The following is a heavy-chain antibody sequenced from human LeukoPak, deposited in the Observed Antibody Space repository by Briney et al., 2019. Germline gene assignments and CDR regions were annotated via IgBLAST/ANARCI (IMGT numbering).Heavy chain of an antibody. J-gene: IGHJ4*02. CDR2: IYHSGST. CDR3: ARVLPAAIPFDY. V-gene: IGHV4-38-2*02. D-gene: IGHD2-2*01. Sequence: SETLSLTCTVSGYSISSGYYWGWIRQPPGKGLEWIGSIYHSGSTYCNPSLKSRVTISVDTSKNQFSLKLSSVTAADTAVYYCARVLPAAIPFDYWGQGTLVTVSS. CDR1: GYSISSGYY.